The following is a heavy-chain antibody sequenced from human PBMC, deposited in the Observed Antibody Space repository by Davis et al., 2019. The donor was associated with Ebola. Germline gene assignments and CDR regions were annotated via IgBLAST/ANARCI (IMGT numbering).Heavy chain of an antibody. D-gene: IGHD4-23*01. CDR2: INAGNGNT. J-gene: IGHJ4*02. Sequence: AASVKVSCKASGYTFTNYAMHWVRQAPGQRLEWMGWINAGNGNTKYSQKFQGRVTITRDTSASTAYMELSSLTSEDTAVYYCARAGNPYGGKFDQWGQGTLVTVSS. CDR3: ARAGNPYGGKFDQ. V-gene: IGHV1-3*01. CDR1: GYTFTNYA.